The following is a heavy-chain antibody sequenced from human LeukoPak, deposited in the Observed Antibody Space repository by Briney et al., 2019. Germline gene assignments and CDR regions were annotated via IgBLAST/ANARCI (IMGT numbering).Heavy chain of an antibody. CDR1: GGSISSGGYY. Sequence: SETLSLTCTVSGGSISSGGYYWSWIRQHPGKGLEWTGYIYYSGSTYYNPSLKSRVTISVDTSKNQFSLKLSSVTAADTAVYYCARAGATTSDGYFDYWGQGTLVTVSS. CDR2: IYYSGST. CDR3: ARAGATTSDGYFDY. V-gene: IGHV4-31*03. D-gene: IGHD1-26*01. J-gene: IGHJ4*02.